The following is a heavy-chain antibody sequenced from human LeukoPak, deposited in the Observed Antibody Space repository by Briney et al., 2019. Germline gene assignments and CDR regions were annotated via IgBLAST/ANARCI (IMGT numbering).Heavy chain of an antibody. Sequence: PGGSLRLSCAGSGFTFDNYGMHWVRQAPGKGLEWVSGISWNSGSLAYADSVKGRFTISRDNAKNSLYLQMNSLRAEDTALYYCAKVITIFGVLIGVDAFDTWGPGTMVTVSS. D-gene: IGHD3-3*01. J-gene: IGHJ3*02. CDR2: ISWNSGSL. V-gene: IGHV3-9*01. CDR3: AKVITIFGVLIGVDAFDT. CDR1: GFTFDNYG.